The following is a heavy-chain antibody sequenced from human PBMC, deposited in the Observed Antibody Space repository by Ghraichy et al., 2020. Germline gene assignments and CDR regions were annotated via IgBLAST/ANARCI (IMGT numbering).Heavy chain of an antibody. CDR3: ARVDQGSVTTSY. V-gene: IGHV3-21*01. D-gene: IGHD4-17*01. CDR2: ISSSSSYI. Sequence: GSLRLSCAASGFTFSSYSMNWVRQAPGKGLEWVSSISSSSSYIYYADSVKGRFTISRDNAKNSLYLQMNSLRAEDTAVYYCARVDQGSVTTSYWGQGTLVTVSS. J-gene: IGHJ4*02. CDR1: GFTFSSYS.